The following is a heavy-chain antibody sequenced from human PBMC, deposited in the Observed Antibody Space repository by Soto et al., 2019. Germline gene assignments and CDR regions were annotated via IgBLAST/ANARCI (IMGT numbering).Heavy chain of an antibody. J-gene: IGHJ3*02. CDR2: IIPIFGTA. CDR1: GGTFSSYA. V-gene: IGHV1-69*13. Sequence: GASVKVSCKASGGTFSSYAISWVRQAPGQGLEWMGGIIPIFGTANYAQKFQGRVTITADESTSTAYMELSSLRSEDTAVYYCASLSTVTTSPGAFDIWGQGTMVTVSS. CDR3: ASLSTVTTSPGAFDI. D-gene: IGHD4-4*01.